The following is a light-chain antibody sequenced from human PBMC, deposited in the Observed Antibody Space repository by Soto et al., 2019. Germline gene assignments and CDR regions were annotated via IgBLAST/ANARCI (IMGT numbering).Light chain of an antibody. J-gene: IGLJ1*01. Sequence: QSVLTQPPSASGSAGQSVAISCTGTSSDVGGYNYVSWYQQHPGKAPKLMIYEVSKRPSGVSNRFSGSKSANTASLTISGLQADDEADYYCCSYGGRSTYVFGNGTKVTVL. V-gene: IGLV2-8*01. CDR2: EVS. CDR3: CSYGGRSTYV. CDR1: SSDVGGYNY.